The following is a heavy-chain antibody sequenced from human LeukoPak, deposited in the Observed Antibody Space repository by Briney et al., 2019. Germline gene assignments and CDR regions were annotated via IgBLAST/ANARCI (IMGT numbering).Heavy chain of an antibody. CDR1: GFTFSSYG. CDR3: AKDPTGYYYDSSGYYGGX. D-gene: IGHD3-22*01. Sequence: GGSLRLSCAASGFTFSSYGMHWVRQAPGKGLEWVAFIRYDGSNKYYADSVKGRFTISRDNSKNTLYLQMNSLRAEDTAVYYCAKDPTGYYYDSSGYYGGXWGQGTLVTVSS. V-gene: IGHV3-30*02. J-gene: IGHJ4*02. CDR2: IRYDGSNK.